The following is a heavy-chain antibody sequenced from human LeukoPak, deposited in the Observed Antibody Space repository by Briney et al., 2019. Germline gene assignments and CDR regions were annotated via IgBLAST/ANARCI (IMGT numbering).Heavy chain of an antibody. V-gene: IGHV3-33*01. Sequence: QTWGSLRLSCAASGFSFTSHGMHWVRQAPGKGLEWVAVIWYDGTNKYYADSVKGRFTISRDTPNNMLYLQMNSLRAEDTAVYYCARVSESGNSDYWGQGTLVTVSS. CDR1: GFSFTSHG. CDR3: ARVSESGNSDY. D-gene: IGHD4-23*01. CDR2: IWYDGTNK. J-gene: IGHJ4*02.